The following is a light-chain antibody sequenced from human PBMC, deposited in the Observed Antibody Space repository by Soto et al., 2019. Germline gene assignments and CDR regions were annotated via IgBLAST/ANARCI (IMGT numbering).Light chain of an antibody. CDR1: QTVSSNN. CDR3: QQRSNWRT. CDR2: GAS. Sequence: DIVLTQSPGTLSLSPGERATLSCRASQTVSSNNLAWYQQKRGQAPRLLIYGASSRAAAIPDRFRGSGSGTDFTLIISSLAPEDFAVYYCQQRSNWRTFGQGTKVEIK. J-gene: IGKJ1*01. V-gene: IGKV3D-20*02.